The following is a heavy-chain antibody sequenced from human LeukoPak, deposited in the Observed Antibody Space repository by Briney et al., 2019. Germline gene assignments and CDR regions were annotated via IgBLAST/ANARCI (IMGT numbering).Heavy chain of an antibody. CDR3: ARVRRGSVY. CDR2: IKQDGSEK. D-gene: IGHD5-12*01. CDR1: GFTFTKYW. J-gene: IGHJ4*02. Sequence: GGSLRLSCAASGFTFTKYWMSWVRQAPGKGLEWVANIKQDGSEKYYVDSVKGRFTISRDNAKNSLYLQMNSLRAEDTAVYYCARVRRGSVYWGQGTLVTVSS. V-gene: IGHV3-7*01.